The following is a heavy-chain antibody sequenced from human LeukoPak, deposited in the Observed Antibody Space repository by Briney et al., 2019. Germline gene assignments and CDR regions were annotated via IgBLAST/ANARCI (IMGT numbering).Heavy chain of an antibody. Sequence: PGGSLRLSCAASKFAFSSYAMSWVRQPQGKGLEWVSAISGGGGNTYYADSVKGRFTISRDNSKNTLYLQMNSLRAEDTAVYYCGKNRYSGSLSPFDIWGQGTMVTVSS. V-gene: IGHV3-23*01. CDR3: GKNRYSGSLSPFDI. J-gene: IGHJ3*02. CDR2: ISGGGGNT. CDR1: KFAFSSYA. D-gene: IGHD1-26*01.